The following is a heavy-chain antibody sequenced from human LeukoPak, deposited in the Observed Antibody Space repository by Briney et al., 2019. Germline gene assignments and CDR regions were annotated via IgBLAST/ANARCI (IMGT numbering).Heavy chain of an antibody. CDR1: GFLFSSYT. V-gene: IGHV3-21*01. Sequence: GGSLRLSCTGSGFLFSSYTMYWVRQAPGRGLDWVSSISGKSNYIYDADSVKGRFTISRDNAKNSLYLEMNSLRVEDTAIYYCVRDYGGTSGYFDLWGQGALVTVSS. J-gene: IGHJ4*02. CDR3: VRDYGGTSGYFDL. CDR2: ISGKSNYI. D-gene: IGHD4-23*01.